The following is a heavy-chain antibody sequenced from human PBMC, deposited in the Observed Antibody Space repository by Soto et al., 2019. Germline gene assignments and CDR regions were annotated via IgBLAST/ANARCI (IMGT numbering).Heavy chain of an antibody. CDR3: ARDDLHYYDSSGYYYGNWFDP. V-gene: IGHV1-69*13. Sequence: SVKVSCKASGGTFSSYAISWVRQAPGQGLEWMGGIIPIFGTANYAQKFQGRVTITADESTSTAYMELSSLRSEDTAVYYCARDDLHYYDSSGYYYGNWFDPWGQGTLVTVSS. CDR1: GGTFSSYA. CDR2: IIPIFGTA. D-gene: IGHD3-22*01. J-gene: IGHJ5*02.